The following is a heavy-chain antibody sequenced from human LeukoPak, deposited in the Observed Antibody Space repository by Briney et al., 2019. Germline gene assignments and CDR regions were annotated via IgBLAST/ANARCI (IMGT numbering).Heavy chain of an antibody. J-gene: IGHJ4*02. CDR1: GGSISSTSYY. Sequence: SETLSLTCTVSGGSISSTSYYWGWIRQSPGKELEWIGSVYFSGRINDNPSLKSRVTMSVDTSENSFSLRLSSVTAADTAVYYCARQGPAYYFDHWGQGTLVTVSS. V-gene: IGHV4-39*01. CDR3: ARQGPAYYFDH. CDR2: VYFSGRI.